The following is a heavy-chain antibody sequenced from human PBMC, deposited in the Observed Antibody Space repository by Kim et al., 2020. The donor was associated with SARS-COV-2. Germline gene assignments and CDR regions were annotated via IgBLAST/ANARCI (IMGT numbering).Heavy chain of an antibody. J-gene: IGHJ5*02. CDR1: GGSISSGGYY. CDR3: ARDTAGYYGSGNNWFDP. D-gene: IGHD3-10*01. Sequence: SETLSLTCTVSGGSISSGGYYWSWIRQHPGKGLEWIGYIYYSGSTYYNPSLKSRVTISVDTSKNQFSLKLSSVTAADTAVYYCARDTAGYYGSGNNWFDPWGQGTLVTVSS. V-gene: IGHV4-31*03. CDR2: IYYSGST.